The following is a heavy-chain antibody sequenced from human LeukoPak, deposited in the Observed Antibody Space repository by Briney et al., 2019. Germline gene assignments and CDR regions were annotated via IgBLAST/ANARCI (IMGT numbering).Heavy chain of an antibody. CDR1: GFTFSSYA. CDR3: AREGHGKWLVGEYFQH. J-gene: IGHJ1*01. D-gene: IGHD6-19*01. V-gene: IGHV3-64*01. Sequence: GGSLRLSCAASGFTFSSYAMHWVRQAPGKGLEYVSAISSNGGSTYYANSVKGRFTISRDNSKNTLYLQMGSLRAEDMAVYYCAREGHGKWLVGEYFQHWGQGTLVTVSS. CDR2: ISSNGGST.